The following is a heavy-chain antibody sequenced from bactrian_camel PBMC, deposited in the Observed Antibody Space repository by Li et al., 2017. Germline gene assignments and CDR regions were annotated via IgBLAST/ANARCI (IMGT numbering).Heavy chain of an antibody. D-gene: IGHD5*01. CDR2: IDSDAYA. V-gene: IGHV3S53*01. CDR1: GYTYSDYC. J-gene: IGHJ4*01. Sequence: HVQLVESGGGSVQAGGSLRLSCVASGYTYSDYCMGWFRQIPGKEREGVASIDSDAYAIYEDSVKGRFTISKDNAKNTLYLQMNDLETVDTAMYYCATDRGSCLNGVRPYAYSFTGQGTQVTVS.